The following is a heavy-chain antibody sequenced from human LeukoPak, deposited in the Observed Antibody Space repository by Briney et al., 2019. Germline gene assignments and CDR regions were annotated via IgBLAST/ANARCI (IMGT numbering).Heavy chain of an antibody. Sequence: PSETLSLTCTVSGGSISSYYWSWIRQPPGKGLEWIGYIYYSGSTNYNPSLKSRVTISVDTSKNQFSLKLSSVTAADTAVYYCARGDFASEGWFDPWGQGTLVTVSS. V-gene: IGHV4-59*01. J-gene: IGHJ5*02. CDR3: ARGDFASEGWFDP. CDR2: IYYSGST. CDR1: GGSISSYY. D-gene: IGHD3-3*01.